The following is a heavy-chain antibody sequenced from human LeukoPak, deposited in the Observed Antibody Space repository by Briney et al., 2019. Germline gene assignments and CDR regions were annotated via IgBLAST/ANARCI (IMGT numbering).Heavy chain of an antibody. D-gene: IGHD3-22*01. CDR2: IYYSGST. Sequence: SETLSLTCTVSGGSISSYYWSWIRQPPGKGLEWIGYIYYSGSTNYNPSLKSRVTISVDTSKNQFSLKLSSMTAADTAVYYCAATYYYDSSGYYLFDYWGQGTLVTVSS. J-gene: IGHJ4*02. V-gene: IGHV4-59*01. CDR1: GGSISSYY. CDR3: AATYYYDSSGYYLFDY.